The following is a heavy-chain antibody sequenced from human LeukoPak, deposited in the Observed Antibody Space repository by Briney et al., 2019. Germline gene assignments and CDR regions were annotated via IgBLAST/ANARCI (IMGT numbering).Heavy chain of an antibody. CDR3: ARDLYYDILTGYYAVLGH. CDR2: IYTSGST. D-gene: IGHD3-9*01. J-gene: IGHJ4*02. V-gene: IGHV4-4*07. CDR1: GGSISSYY. Sequence: PSETLSLTCTVSGGSISSYYWSWIRQPAGKGLEWIGRIYTSGSTNYNPSLKSRVTISVDTSKNQFSLKLSSVTAADTAVYYCARDLYYDILTGYYAVLGHWGQGTLVTVSS.